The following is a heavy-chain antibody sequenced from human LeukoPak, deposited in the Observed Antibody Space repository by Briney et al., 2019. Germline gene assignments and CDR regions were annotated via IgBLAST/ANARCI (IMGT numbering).Heavy chain of an antibody. Sequence: PSETLSLTCTVSGVSISSYYWSWLRQPPGKGLEWLGYIYYSGSTNYNPSLKSRVTISVDTSKNQFSLKLSSVTAADTAVYYCARLRFTDYYYYGMDVWGQGTTVTVSS. J-gene: IGHJ6*02. CDR3: ARLRFTDYYYYGMDV. CDR2: IYYSGST. V-gene: IGHV4-59*08. D-gene: IGHD3-10*01. CDR1: GVSISSYY.